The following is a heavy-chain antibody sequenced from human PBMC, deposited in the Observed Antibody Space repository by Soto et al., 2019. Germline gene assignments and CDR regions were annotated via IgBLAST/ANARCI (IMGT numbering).Heavy chain of an antibody. CDR2: IYYSGST. J-gene: IGHJ4*02. D-gene: IGHD3-16*01. V-gene: IGHV4-59*01. CDR1: GGSISSYY. Sequence: QVQLQESGPRLVKPSETLSLTCTVSGGSISSYYWSWIRQPPGKGLEWIGYIYYSGSTNYNPSLKSRVTISVDTSKNQFSLKLSSVTAADTAVYYCARGEERGAMPSGYWGQGTLVTVSS. CDR3: ARGEERGAMPSGY.